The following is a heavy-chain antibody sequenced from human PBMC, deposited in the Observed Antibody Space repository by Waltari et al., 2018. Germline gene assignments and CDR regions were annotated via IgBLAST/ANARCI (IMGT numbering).Heavy chain of an antibody. J-gene: IGHJ6*04. V-gene: IGHV3-11*01. CDR3: ARAHITVRVLDV. Sequence: QAQLVESGAGLVKPGGSLNLSSVRPPFPLLAYHMNWIRQAPGKGLEWVSGISSSGGATYYVDSVKGRFIISRDSSKNSLYLQMNSLRVEDTAVYFCARAHITVRVLDVWGKGTTVTVSS. CDR2: ISSSGGAT. D-gene: IGHD6-6*01. CDR1: PFPLLAYH.